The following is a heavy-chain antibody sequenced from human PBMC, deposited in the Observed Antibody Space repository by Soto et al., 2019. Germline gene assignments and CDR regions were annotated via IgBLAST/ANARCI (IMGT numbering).Heavy chain of an antibody. CDR2: ISYDGSNK. CDR3: ARELHSYYDFWSGYWRYYGMDV. D-gene: IGHD3-3*01. CDR1: GFTCSSYA. V-gene: IGHV3-30-3*01. Sequence: LRVSCAASGFTCSSYAMHWVRQAPGKGLEWVAVISYDGSNKYYADSVKGRFTISRDNSKNTLYLQMNSLRAEDTAVYYCARELHSYYDFWSGYWRYYGMDVWGQGTTVTVSS. J-gene: IGHJ6*02.